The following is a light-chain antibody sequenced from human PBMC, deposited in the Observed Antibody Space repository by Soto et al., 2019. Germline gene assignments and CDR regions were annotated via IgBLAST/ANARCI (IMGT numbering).Light chain of an antibody. V-gene: IGKV3-11*01. J-gene: IGKJ2*01. CDR1: QSVSTY. CDR2: AAS. Sequence: EIVLTQSPATLSLSPGERATLSCRASQSVSTYLAWYHQRPGQAPRLLIYAASNRATGIPARFSGSGSGTDFTLTISSLEPEDFAVYFCQQRSNWPPTFGQGTKLEIK. CDR3: QQRSNWPPT.